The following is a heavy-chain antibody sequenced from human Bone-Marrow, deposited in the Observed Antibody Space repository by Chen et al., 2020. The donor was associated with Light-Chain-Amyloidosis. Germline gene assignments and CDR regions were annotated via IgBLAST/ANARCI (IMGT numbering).Heavy chain of an antibody. Sequence: EVQLEQSGPEVNKPGESLKISCKGSGSTFPNYWIGWVRQMPGKGLEWMGVLYPDDSDARYSPSFEGQVTISADKSITTAYLQWRSLKASDTAMYYCARRRDGYNFDYWGQGTLVTVSS. J-gene: IGHJ4*02. CDR1: GSTFPNYW. CDR3: ARRRDGYNFDY. D-gene: IGHD5-12*01. CDR2: LYPDDSDA. V-gene: IGHV5-51*01.